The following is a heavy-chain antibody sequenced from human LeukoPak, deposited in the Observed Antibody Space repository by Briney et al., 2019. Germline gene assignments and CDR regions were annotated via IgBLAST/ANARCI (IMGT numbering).Heavy chain of an antibody. Sequence: PGGSLRFSCAASGFTISSYAMHWVRQAPGKGLEWVAVISYDGSNKYYADSVKGRFTISRDNSKNTLYLQMNSLRAEDTAVYYCARGGTETYYDILTFDYWGQGTLVTVSS. CDR1: GFTISSYA. J-gene: IGHJ4*02. CDR2: ISYDGSNK. D-gene: IGHD3-9*01. V-gene: IGHV3-30*04. CDR3: ARGGTETYYDILTFDY.